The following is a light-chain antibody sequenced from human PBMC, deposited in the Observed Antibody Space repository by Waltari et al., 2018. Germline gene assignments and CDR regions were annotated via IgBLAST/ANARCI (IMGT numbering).Light chain of an antibody. CDR3: QAWDSSTYVV. CDR1: KLGDKY. V-gene: IGLV3-1*01. J-gene: IGLJ2*01. CDR2: QDR. Sequence: SYELTQPPSVSVSPGQTASITCSGDKLGDKYACWYQQKPGQSPVVVIYQDRKRPSGIPGRSSGSRSGNTATLTISGTQAMDEADYYCQAWDSSTYVVFGGGTKLTVL.